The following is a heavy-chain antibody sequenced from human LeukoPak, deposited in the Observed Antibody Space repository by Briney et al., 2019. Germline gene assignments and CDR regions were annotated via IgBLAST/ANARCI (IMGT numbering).Heavy chain of an antibody. D-gene: IGHD6-13*01. Sequence: SETLSLTCTVSGGPISSYYWSWIRQPPGKGLEWIGYIYYRSTNYNPSLKSRVTISIDTSKNQLSLKLSSVTAADTAIYYCARHQPKPSAGKYYFDCWGQGALVTVSS. CDR1: GGPISSYY. CDR3: ARHQPKPSAGKYYFDC. J-gene: IGHJ4*02. CDR2: IYYRST. V-gene: IGHV4-59*08.